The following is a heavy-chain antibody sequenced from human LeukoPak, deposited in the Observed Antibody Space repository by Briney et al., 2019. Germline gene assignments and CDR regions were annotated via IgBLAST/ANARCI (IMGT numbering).Heavy chain of an antibody. Sequence: SVKVSCKASGGTFSSYAISWVRQAPGQGLEWMGGIIPIFGTANYAQKSQGRVTITTDESTSTAYMELSSLRSEDTAVYYCARGRSSGWYDAFDIWGQGTMVTVSS. D-gene: IGHD6-19*01. J-gene: IGHJ3*02. CDR2: IIPIFGTA. V-gene: IGHV1-69*05. CDR1: GGTFSSYA. CDR3: ARGRSSGWYDAFDI.